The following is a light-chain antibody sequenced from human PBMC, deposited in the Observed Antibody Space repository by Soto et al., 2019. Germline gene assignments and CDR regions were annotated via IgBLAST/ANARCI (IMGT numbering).Light chain of an antibody. Sequence: QPPPLSGSPGQSITISCTGNSSEVGSYNLVSWYQQHPGKAPKLMIYEGSKRPSGVSNRFSGSKSGNTASLTISGLQAEDEADYYCCSYAGSSTYVVFGGGTQLTVL. CDR2: EGS. J-gene: IGLJ2*01. V-gene: IGLV2-23*01. CDR3: CSYAGSSTYVV. CDR1: SSEVGSYNL.